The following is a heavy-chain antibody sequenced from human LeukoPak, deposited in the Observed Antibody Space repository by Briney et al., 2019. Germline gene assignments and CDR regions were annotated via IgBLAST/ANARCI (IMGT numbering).Heavy chain of an antibody. J-gene: IGHJ3*02. CDR3: AKRSNGAFDI. CDR2: ISGSGGST. CDR1: GFTFSSYA. D-gene: IGHD2-8*01. Sequence: PGGSLRLSCAASGFTFSSYAMSWVRQAPGKGLEWVSAISGSGGSTYYADSVKGRFTISRDTPKNTLYLQMNSLRAEDTAVYYCAKRSNGAFDIWGQGTMVTVSS. V-gene: IGHV3-23*01.